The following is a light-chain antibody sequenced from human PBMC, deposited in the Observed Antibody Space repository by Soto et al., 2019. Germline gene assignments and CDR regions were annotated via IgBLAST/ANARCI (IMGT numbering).Light chain of an antibody. CDR2: KAS. V-gene: IGKV1-5*03. J-gene: IGKJ1*01. Sequence: DIQMTQSPSTLSASVGDRVTITCRASQSISSSLAWYQQKPGKAPKLLMYKASSLESGVPSRFSGSGSGTEFTLTISSLQPDDFATYYCQQYNSYPWTFGQGTEVEIK. CDR3: QQYNSYPWT. CDR1: QSISSS.